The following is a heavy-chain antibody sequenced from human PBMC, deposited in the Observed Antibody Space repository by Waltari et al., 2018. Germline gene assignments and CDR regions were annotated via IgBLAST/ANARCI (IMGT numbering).Heavy chain of an antibody. J-gene: IGHJ1*01. D-gene: IGHD6-13*01. CDR3: ARDQQQQLLQH. Sequence: QVQLVQSGAEVKKPGSSVKVSCKASGGTFSSYTISWVRQAPGQGLEWMGRISPILGIANYAQKFQGRVTITADKSTSTAYMELSSLRSEDTAVYYCARDQQQQLLQHWGQGTLVTVSS. V-gene: IGHV1-69*08. CDR2: ISPILGIA. CDR1: GGTFSSYT.